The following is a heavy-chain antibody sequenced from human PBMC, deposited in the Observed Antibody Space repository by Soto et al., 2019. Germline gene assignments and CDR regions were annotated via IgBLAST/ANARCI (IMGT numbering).Heavy chain of an antibody. V-gene: IGHV1-18*04. CDR2: ISAYNGNT. Sequence: VSVKGFCNASGYTCASYGIRCVRQSSGQGLEWMGWISAYNGNTNYAQKLQGRVTMTTDTSTSTAYMELMSLRSDDTAVYYCARDSDYYDSSGYNNHYYYYGMDVWGQGTTVTVSS. CDR1: GYTCASYG. D-gene: IGHD3-22*01. CDR3: ARDSDYYDSSGYNNHYYYYGMDV. J-gene: IGHJ6*02.